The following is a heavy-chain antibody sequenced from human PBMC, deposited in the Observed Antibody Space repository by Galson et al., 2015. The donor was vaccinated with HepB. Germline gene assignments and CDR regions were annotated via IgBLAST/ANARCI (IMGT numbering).Heavy chain of an antibody. J-gene: IGHJ4*02. Sequence: SLRLSCAASWFTFSGSAMHWVRQTSGTGLEWVGLIKSKASSYATTYIASVRGRFIITRDNSKNTAYLQMDSLKTEDTAVYYCLRLGDLSGYSSSWGPGTLVTVSS. D-gene: IGHD6-19*01. CDR2: IKSKASSYAT. CDR1: WFTFSGSA. V-gene: IGHV3-73*01. CDR3: LRLGDLSGYSSS.